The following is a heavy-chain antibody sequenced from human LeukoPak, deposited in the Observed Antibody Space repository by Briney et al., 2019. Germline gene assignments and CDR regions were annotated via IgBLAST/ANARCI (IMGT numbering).Heavy chain of an antibody. J-gene: IGHJ4*02. CDR3: AKGGYSSLHDEGEFDY. CDR1: GFTFSSYA. D-gene: IGHD6-13*01. V-gene: IGHV3-23*01. Sequence: QAGGSLRLSCAASGFTFSSYAMSWVRQAPGKGLEWVSAISGSGGSTYYADSVKGRFTISRDNSKNTLYPQMNSLRAEDTAVYYCAKGGYSSLHDEGEFDYWGQGTLVTVSS. CDR2: ISGSGGST.